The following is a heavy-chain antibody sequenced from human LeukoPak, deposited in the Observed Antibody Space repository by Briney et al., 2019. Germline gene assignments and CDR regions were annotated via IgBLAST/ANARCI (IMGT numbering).Heavy chain of an antibody. D-gene: IGHD3-9*01. CDR1: GFPFTRYG. CDR2: ISNDGRNE. J-gene: IGHJ6*02. CDR3: AKDNDILTGLGYAMDV. Sequence: GGSLRLSCAASGFPFTRYGMQWVRRAPGKGLDWLAVISNDGRNEYYADSVKGRFTVSRDNSKNTLYLQMNSLRAEDTAVYYCAKDNDILTGLGYAMDVWGQGTTVTVSS. V-gene: IGHV3-30*18.